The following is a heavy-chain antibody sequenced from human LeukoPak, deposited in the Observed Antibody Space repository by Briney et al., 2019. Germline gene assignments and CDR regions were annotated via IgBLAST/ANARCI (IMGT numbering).Heavy chain of an antibody. J-gene: IGHJ4*02. D-gene: IGHD3/OR15-3a*01. CDR3: AKAAGTGSVDS. Sequence: GGSLRLSCAASGFTFSSYAMSWVRQAPGKGLEGVANINEDGSETYSVDSVMGRVTISRDNTKNSLYLQMNSLRADDTAVYYCAKAAGTGSVDSWGQGILVTVSS. CDR1: GFTFSSYA. V-gene: IGHV3-7*01. CDR2: INEDGSET.